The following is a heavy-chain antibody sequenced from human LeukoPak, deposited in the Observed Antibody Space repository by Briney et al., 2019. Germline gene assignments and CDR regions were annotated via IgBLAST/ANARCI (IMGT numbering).Heavy chain of an antibody. V-gene: IGHV3-7*01. CDR1: GFTFSSYW. Sequence: GGSLRLSCAASGFTFSSYWLSWVRQAPGKGLEWVASIKQDGTEKHYVDSVKGRFTISRDNSKNTLYLQMNSLRAEDTAVYYCAKDGVSSGYSPPHFYYYYYYMDVWGKGTTVTISS. D-gene: IGHD3-22*01. J-gene: IGHJ6*03. CDR3: AKDGVSSGYSPPHFYYYYYYMDV. CDR2: IKQDGTEK.